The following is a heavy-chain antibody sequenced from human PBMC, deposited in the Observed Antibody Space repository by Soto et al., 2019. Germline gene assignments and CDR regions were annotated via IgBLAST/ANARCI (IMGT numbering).Heavy chain of an antibody. V-gene: IGHV4-39*01. Sequence: PSETLSLTCTVSGGSISSSSYYWGWIRQPPGKGLEWIGSIYYSGSTYYNPSLKSRVTISVDTSKNQFSLKLSSVTAADTAVYYCARLNAVVVAARFDYWGRGTLVTVSS. CDR2: IYYSGST. J-gene: IGHJ4*02. CDR3: ARLNAVVVAARFDY. CDR1: GGSISSSSYY. D-gene: IGHD2-15*01.